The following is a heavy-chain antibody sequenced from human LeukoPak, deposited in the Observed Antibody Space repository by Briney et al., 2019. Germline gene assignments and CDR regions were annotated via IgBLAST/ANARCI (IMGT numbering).Heavy chain of an antibody. J-gene: IGHJ4*02. CDR3: ARDGRTAMGSH. Sequence: PGGSLGLSCAASGFTFSSYSMNWVRQAPGKGLEWVSSISSSSSYIYYADSVKGRFTISRDNAKNSLYLQMNSLRAEDTAVYYCARDGRTAMGSHWGQGTLVTVSS. CDR2: ISSSSSYI. CDR1: GFTFSSYS. D-gene: IGHD5-18*01. V-gene: IGHV3-21*01.